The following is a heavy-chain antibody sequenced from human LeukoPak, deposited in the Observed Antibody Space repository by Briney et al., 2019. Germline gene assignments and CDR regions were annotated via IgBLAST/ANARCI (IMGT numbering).Heavy chain of an antibody. V-gene: IGHV1-18*01. CDR1: GYTFTSYD. CDR3: ARGEFYDSSGYFDY. CDR2: ISAYNGNT. Sequence: ASVKVSCKASGYTFTSYDINWVRQATGQGLEWMGWISAYNGNTNYAQKLQGRVTMTTDTSTSTAYMELRSLRSDDTAVYYCARGEFYDSSGYFDYWGQGTLVTVSS. D-gene: IGHD3-22*01. J-gene: IGHJ4*02.